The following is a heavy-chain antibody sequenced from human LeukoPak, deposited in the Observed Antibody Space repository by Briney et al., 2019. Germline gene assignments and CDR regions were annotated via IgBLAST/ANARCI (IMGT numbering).Heavy chain of an antibody. CDR2: ISGSGGST. CDR3: AKDYYGSGSYRQNLFDY. Sequence: PGGSLRLSCAASGFTFSSYAMSWVRQAPGKGLEWVSAISGSGGSTYYADSVKGRFTISRDNSKNTLCLQMNSLKAEDTAVYYCAKDYYGSGSYRQNLFDYWGQGTLVTVSS. D-gene: IGHD3-10*01. CDR1: GFTFSSYA. V-gene: IGHV3-23*01. J-gene: IGHJ4*02.